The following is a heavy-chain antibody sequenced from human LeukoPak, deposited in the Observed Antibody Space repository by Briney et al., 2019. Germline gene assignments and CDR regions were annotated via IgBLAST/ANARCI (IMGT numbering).Heavy chain of an antibody. V-gene: IGHV3-48*01. D-gene: IGHD1-1*01. CDR2: ISSSTTII. Sequence: GGSLRLSCAASGFTVSSNYMSWVRQAPGKGLEWVSYISSSTTIIYYESSVKGRFTISRDNAKNLLYLQINSLRAEDTAVYYCAGSDTTGYIPREWDYWFFDLWGRGTLVTVSS. CDR3: AGSDTTGYIPREWDYWFFDL. J-gene: IGHJ2*01. CDR1: GFTVSSNY.